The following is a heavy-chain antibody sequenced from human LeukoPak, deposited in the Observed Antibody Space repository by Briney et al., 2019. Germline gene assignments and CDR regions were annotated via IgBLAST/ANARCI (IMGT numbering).Heavy chain of an antibody. J-gene: IGHJ4*02. CDR1: GFTFDDYA. CDR2: ISGDGGST. D-gene: IGHD3-16*01. V-gene: IGHV3-43*02. Sequence: PGGSLRLSCAASGFTFDDYAMHWVRQAPGKGLEWVSLISGDGGSTYYADSVKGRFTISRDNSKNSLYLQMNSLRTEDTALYYCAKSRDDYVWGSPGGYWGQGTLVTVSP. CDR3: AKSRDDYVWGSPGGY.